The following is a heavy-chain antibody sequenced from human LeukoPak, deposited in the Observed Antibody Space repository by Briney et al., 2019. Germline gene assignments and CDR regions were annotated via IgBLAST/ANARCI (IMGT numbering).Heavy chain of an antibody. CDR1: GFTFTSSA. D-gene: IGHD5-12*01. J-gene: IGHJ3*02. Sequence: SVKVSCNASGFTFTSSAVQWVRQARGQPLEWIGWIVVGSGNTNYAQKFQERVTITRDMSTSTAYMELSSLRSEDTAVYYCAADSTWLDAFDIWGQGTMVTVSS. CDR2: IVVGSGNT. CDR3: AADSTWLDAFDI. V-gene: IGHV1-58*01.